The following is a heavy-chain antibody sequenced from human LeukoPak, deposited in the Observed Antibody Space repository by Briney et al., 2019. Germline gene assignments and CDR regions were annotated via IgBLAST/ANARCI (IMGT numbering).Heavy chain of an antibody. CDR1: GFTFSSYE. Sequence: GGSLRLSCAASGFTFSSYEMNWVRQAPAKGLEWVSYISSSGSTIYYADSVKGRFTISRDNAKNSLYLQMNSLRAEDTAVYYCARVNLLQSRSPGGYAFDIWGQGTMVTVSS. J-gene: IGHJ3*02. CDR3: ARVNLLQSRSPGGYAFDI. CDR2: ISSSGSTI. D-gene: IGHD5-24*01. V-gene: IGHV3-48*03.